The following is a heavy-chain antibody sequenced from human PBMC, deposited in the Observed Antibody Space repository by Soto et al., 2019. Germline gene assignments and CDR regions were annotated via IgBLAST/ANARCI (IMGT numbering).Heavy chain of an antibody. CDR2: IIPIFGTA. J-gene: IGHJ6*02. CDR3: ARGLATLRLTIAARPGGDYYYGMDV. V-gene: IGHV1-69*13. CDR1: GGTFSSYA. Sequence: GASVKVSCKASGGTFSSYAISWVRQAPGQGLEWMGGIIPIFGTANYAQKFQGRVTITADESTSTAYMELSSLRSEDTAVYYCARGLATLRLTIAARPGGDYYYGMDVWGQGTTVTVSS. D-gene: IGHD6-6*01.